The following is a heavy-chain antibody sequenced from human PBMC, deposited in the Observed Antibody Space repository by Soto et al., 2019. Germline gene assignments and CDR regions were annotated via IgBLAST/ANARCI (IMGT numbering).Heavy chain of an antibody. J-gene: IGHJ6*02. D-gene: IGHD1-26*01. CDR3: ARDFGVALGDTNLPWVRYGMDG. CDR1: GASIISGDYY. V-gene: IGHV4-30-4*01. Sequence: SSENLSLPCTVSGASIISGDYYWGWIRQPPGKGLEGIGYIYYSGNTYYNWSLKSRVTISVDTSKNEFSLKLSSVTAADTAVYYCARDFGVALGDTNLPWVRYGMDGWGQGTTVTVSS. CDR2: IYYSGNT.